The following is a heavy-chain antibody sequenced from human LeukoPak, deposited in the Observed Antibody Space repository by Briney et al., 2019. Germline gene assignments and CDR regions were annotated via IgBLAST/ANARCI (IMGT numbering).Heavy chain of an antibody. CDR2: ISYDGSNK. CDR1: GFTFSSYA. V-gene: IGHV3-30*04. Sequence: GGSLRLSCAASGFTFSSYAMHWVRQAPGKGLEWGAVISYDGSNKYYTDSVKGRFTISRDNSKNTMYLQMNSLRAEDTAVYYCASIMWVLRFLEWLPAAPMDVWGKGTTVTVSS. J-gene: IGHJ6*03. CDR3: ASIMWVLRFLEWLPAAPMDV. D-gene: IGHD3-3*01.